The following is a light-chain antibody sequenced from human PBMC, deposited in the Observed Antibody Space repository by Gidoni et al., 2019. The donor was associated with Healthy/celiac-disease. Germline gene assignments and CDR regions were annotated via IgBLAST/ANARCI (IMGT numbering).Light chain of an antibody. CDR1: QSVLYSSNNKNY. V-gene: IGKV4-1*01. J-gene: IGKJ1*01. Sequence: DIVMTQSPDSLPVSLGERATINCKSSQSVLYSSNNKNYLAWYQKKPGQPPKLLIYWASTRESGVPDRFSGSGSGTDFTLTISSLQAEDVAVYYCQQYYSTPRTFGQGTKVEIK. CDR3: QQYYSTPRT. CDR2: WAS.